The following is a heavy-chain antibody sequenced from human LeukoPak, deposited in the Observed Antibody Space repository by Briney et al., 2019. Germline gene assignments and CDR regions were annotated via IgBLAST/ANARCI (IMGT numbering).Heavy chain of an antibody. J-gene: IGHJ4*02. V-gene: IGHV4-39*01. CDR1: GGSISSSSYY. CDR3: TSGYSYDLFDY. D-gene: IGHD5-18*01. CDR2: INYSGST. Sequence: SETLSLTCTVSGGSISSSSYYWGWIRQPPGKGLEWIGSINYSGSTYYNPSLKSRVTISVDTAKNQFSLKLRSVTAADTAVFYCTSGYSYDLFDYWGQGTLVTVSS.